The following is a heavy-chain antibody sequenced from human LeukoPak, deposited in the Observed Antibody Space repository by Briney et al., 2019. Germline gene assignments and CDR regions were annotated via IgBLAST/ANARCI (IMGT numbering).Heavy chain of an antibody. CDR1: RFTFSGYA. CDR2: ISGSGGST. J-gene: IGHJ4*02. Sequence: PGGSLRLSCAASRFTFSGYAMSWVRQAPGKGLEWVSAISGSGGSTYYADSVKGRFTISRDNSKNTLYLQMNSLRAEDTAVYYCAKDSGVLLWFGELGYFDYWGQGTLVTVSS. V-gene: IGHV3-23*01. CDR3: AKDSGVLLWFGELGYFDY. D-gene: IGHD3-10*01.